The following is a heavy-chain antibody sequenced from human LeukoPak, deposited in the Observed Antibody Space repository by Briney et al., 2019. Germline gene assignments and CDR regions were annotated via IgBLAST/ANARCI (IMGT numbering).Heavy chain of an antibody. Sequence: PSETLSLTCTVSGGSISSSSYYWGWIRQPPGKGLEWIGSIYYSGSTYYNPSLKSRVTISVDTSKNQFSLRLSSVTAADTAVYYCARFLEWFHYMDVWGKGTTVTVSS. CDR3: ARFLEWFHYMDV. J-gene: IGHJ6*03. CDR1: GGSISSSSYY. V-gene: IGHV4-39*01. D-gene: IGHD3-3*01. CDR2: IYYSGST.